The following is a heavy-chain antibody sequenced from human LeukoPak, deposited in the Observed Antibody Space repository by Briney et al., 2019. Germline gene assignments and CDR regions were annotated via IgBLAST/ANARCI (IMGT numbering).Heavy chain of an antibody. J-gene: IGHJ4*02. CDR2: ISGSGVST. V-gene: IGHV3-23*01. CDR3: AKDRPCTTCSPSDY. D-gene: IGHD2-2*01. CDR1: GFTFSSYA. Sequence: GGSLRLSCAASGFTFSSYAMSWVRQAPGKGLEWVSTISGSGVSTYYADSIKGRFTISRDNSKNTLYLQMNSLRAEDTAVYYCAKDRPCTTCSPSDYWGQGTLVTVSS.